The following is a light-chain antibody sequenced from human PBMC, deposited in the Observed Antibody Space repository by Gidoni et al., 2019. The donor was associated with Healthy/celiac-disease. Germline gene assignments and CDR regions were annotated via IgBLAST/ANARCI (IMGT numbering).Light chain of an antibody. V-gene: IGKV1-39*01. CDR2: AAS. CDR3: QQSYSTPLT. CDR1: QSISSY. J-gene: IGKJ1*01. Sequence: DIKMTQSPSSLSASVGDRVTITCRASQSISSYLNWYQQKPGKAPKLLIYAASSLQSGVPSRFSGSGSGTDFTLTISSLQPEDFATYYCQQSYSTPLTFXQXTKVEIK.